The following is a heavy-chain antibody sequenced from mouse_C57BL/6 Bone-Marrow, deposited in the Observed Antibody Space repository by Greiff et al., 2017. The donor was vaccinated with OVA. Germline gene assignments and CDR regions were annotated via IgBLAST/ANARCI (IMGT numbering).Heavy chain of an antibody. CDR2: IHPNSGST. D-gene: IGHD1-1*01. CDR1: GYTFTSYW. J-gene: IGHJ1*03. Sequence: QVQLKQPGAELVKPGASVKLSCKASGYTFTSYWMHWVKQRPGQGLEWIGMIHPNSGSTNYNEKFKSKATLTVDKSSSTAYMQLSSLTSEDSAVYYSARLGFSGSSYWYFDVWGTGTTVTVSS. V-gene: IGHV1-64*01. CDR3: ARLGFSGSSYWYFDV.